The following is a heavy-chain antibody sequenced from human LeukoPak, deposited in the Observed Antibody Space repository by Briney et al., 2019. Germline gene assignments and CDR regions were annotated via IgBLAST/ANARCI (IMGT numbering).Heavy chain of an antibody. CDR1: GFTFSSYA. D-gene: IGHD4-17*01. J-gene: IGHJ4*02. Sequence: QPGGSLRLSCAASGFTFSSYAMSWVRQAPGKGLEWVSAISGSGGSTYYADSVKGRFTISRDNSKNTLYLQMNSLRAEDTAVYYCAEPGGYGDFTPCPFDYWGQGTLVTVSS. CDR3: AEPGGYGDFTPCPFDY. CDR2: ISGSGGST. V-gene: IGHV3-23*01.